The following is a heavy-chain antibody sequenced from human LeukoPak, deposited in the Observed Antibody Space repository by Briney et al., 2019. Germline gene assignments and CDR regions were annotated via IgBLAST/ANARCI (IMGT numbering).Heavy chain of an antibody. CDR1: GFTFNSYA. CDR3: ARDRGWAFDI. J-gene: IGHJ3*02. V-gene: IGHV3-30-3*01. Sequence: GGSLRLSCAASGFTFNSYAMHRVRQAPGKGLEWVAVISYDGSNKHYADSVKGRLTISRDNSKNTMYLQMNSLRIEDTAVYYCARDRGWAFDIWGQGTMVTVSS. CDR2: ISYDGSNK.